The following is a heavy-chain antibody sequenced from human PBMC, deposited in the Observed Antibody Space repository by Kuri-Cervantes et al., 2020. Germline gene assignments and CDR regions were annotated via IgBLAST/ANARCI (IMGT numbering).Heavy chain of an antibody. J-gene: IGHJ4*02. V-gene: IGHV1-18*01. D-gene: IGHD6-19*01. Sequence: ASVKVSCKASGYTFTSYGISWVRQAPGQGLEWMGWISAYNGGTNYAQKLQGRVTMTTDTSTSTAYMELRSLRSDDTAVYYCARDIAVAGIEGGGAPFDYWGQGTLVTVSS. CDR2: ISAYNGGT. CDR3: ARDIAVAGIEGGGAPFDY. CDR1: GYTFTSYG.